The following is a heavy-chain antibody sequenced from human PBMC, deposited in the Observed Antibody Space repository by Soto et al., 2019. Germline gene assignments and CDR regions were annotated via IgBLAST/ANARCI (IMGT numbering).Heavy chain of an antibody. Sequence: PSETLSLACTVCGGSISSGCYYWSWVRQHPGKGLEWIGYIYYIGTTYHNPSMKSRVTMSVDTSKNQFSLKLSSVTASDTDIYYCARIYYYYDSSGYCDPWGQRTPVTVCS. CDR1: GGSISSGCYY. J-gene: IGHJ5*02. CDR3: ARIYYYYDSSGYCDP. D-gene: IGHD3-22*01. V-gene: IGHV4-31*03. CDR2: IYYIGTT.